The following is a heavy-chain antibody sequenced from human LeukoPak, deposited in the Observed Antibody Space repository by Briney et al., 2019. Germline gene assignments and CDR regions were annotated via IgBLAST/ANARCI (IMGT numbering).Heavy chain of an antibody. CDR3: AKEEIAVAGNRPRFDH. D-gene: IGHD6-19*01. V-gene: IGHV3-30*02. CDR1: GFTFSSYG. J-gene: IGHJ4*02. Sequence: GGSLRLSCAASGFTFSSYGMHWVRQAPGKGLEWVAFIRYDRSNKYYADSVKGRFTISRDNSKNTLYLQMNSLRAEDTAVYYCAKEEIAVAGNRPRFDHWGQGTLVTVSS. CDR2: IRYDRSNK.